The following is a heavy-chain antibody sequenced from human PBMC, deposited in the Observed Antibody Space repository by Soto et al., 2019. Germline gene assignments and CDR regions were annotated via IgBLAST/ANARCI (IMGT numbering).Heavy chain of an antibody. D-gene: IGHD2-2*01. J-gene: IGHJ5*02. CDR3: ARDGFCTSTTCRVGNWFDP. V-gene: IGHV4-34*01. CDR2: INHRGST. CDR1: VGSLSGYY. Sequence: LRCVVSVGSLSGYYRSWIRQSPGTGLEGIGGINHRGSTNYNPSLESRVTISVDTSKNQFSLKLPSVTAADTAMYYCARDGFCTSTTCRVGNWFDPWGQGTLVTVSS.